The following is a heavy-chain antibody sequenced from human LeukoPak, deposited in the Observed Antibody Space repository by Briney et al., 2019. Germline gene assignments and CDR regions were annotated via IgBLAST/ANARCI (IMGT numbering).Heavy chain of an antibody. J-gene: IGHJ5*02. CDR3: ARGLGPYWFDP. CDR2: IYYSGST. Sequence: SETLSLTCTVSGGSISSHYWSWIRQPPGKGLEWIGYIYYSGSTNYNPSLKSRVTTSVDTSKNQFSLKLSSVTAADTAVYYCARGLGPYWFDPWGQGTLVTVSS. V-gene: IGHV4-59*11. D-gene: IGHD7-27*01. CDR1: GGSISSHY.